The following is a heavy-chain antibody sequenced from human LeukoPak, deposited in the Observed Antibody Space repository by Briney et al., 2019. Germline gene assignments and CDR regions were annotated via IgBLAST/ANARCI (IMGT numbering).Heavy chain of an antibody. CDR2: IYYSGST. CDR3: ARRGGSYFYDDY. D-gene: IGHD1-26*01. J-gene: IGHJ4*02. CDR1: GGSISSSSYY. V-gene: IGHV4-39*01. Sequence: PSETLSLTCTVSGGSISSSSYYWGWIRQPPGKGLEWIGSIYYSGSTYYNPSLKSRVTISVDTSKSQFSLKLSSVTAADTAVYYCARRGGSYFYDDYWGQGTLVTVSS.